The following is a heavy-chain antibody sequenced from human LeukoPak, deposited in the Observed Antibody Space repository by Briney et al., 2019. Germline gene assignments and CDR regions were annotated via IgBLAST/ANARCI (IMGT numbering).Heavy chain of an antibody. CDR1: GYTFTSYG. D-gene: IGHD3-3*01. J-gene: IGHJ4*02. CDR2: ISAYNGNT. Sequence: ASVKVSCKASGYTFTSYGISWVRQAPGQGLEWMGWISAYNGNTNYAQKLQGRVTTTTDTSTSTAYMELRSLRSEDTAVYYCARDLGRGYDFWSGYRYLTNWGQGTLVTVSS. CDR3: ARDLGRGYDFWSGYRYLTN. V-gene: IGHV1-18*01.